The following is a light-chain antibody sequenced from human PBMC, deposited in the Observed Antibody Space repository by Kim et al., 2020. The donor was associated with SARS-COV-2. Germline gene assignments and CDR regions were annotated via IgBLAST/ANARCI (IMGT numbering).Light chain of an antibody. Sequence: VKLTCTLSSGHSSSAIAWHQQQPEKGPRYLMKLNSDGSHSKGDGIPDRFSGSSSGAERYLTISSLQSEDEADYYCQTWGTGIHVVFGGGTQLTVL. J-gene: IGLJ2*01. V-gene: IGLV4-69*01. CDR3: QTWGTGIHVV. CDR1: SGHSSSA. CDR2: LNSDGSH.